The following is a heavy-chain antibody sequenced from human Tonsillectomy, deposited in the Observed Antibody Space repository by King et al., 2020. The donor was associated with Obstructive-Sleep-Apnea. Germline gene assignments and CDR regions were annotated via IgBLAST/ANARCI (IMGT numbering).Heavy chain of an antibody. V-gene: IGHV3-9*01. CDR3: AKDSGSWYHQRGWFDP. CDR1: GFTFDDYA. Sequence: VQLVESGGGLVQPGRSLRLSCAASGFTFDDYAMHWVRQAPGKDLEWVSGISWNSGSIGYADSVKGRFTISRDNAKNSVYLQMNSLSAEDTALYYCAKDSGSWYHQRGWFDPWGQGTLVTVSS. D-gene: IGHD6-13*01. J-gene: IGHJ5*02. CDR2: ISWNSGSI.